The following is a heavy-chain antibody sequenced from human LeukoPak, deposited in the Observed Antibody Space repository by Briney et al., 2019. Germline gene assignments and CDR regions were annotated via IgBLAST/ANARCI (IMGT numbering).Heavy chain of an antibody. CDR3: ARDMTDWWFDP. CDR1: GGSISSGGYY. Sequence: TPSETLSLTRTVSGGSISSGGYYWSWIRQHPGKGLEWIGYIYYSGSTHYNPSLKSRVTISVDTSKNQFSLKLSSVTAADTAVYYCARDMTDWWFDPWGQGTLVTVSS. D-gene: IGHD3-9*01. V-gene: IGHV4-31*03. CDR2: IYYSGST. J-gene: IGHJ5*02.